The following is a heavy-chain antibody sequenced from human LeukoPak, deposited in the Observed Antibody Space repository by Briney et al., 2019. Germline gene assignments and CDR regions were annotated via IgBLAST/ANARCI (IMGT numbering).Heavy chain of an antibody. CDR1: GYTFTTHT. D-gene: IGHD3-22*01. CDR3: AREGLEGYDSSGDNYFDY. V-gene: IGHV1-2*02. J-gene: IGHJ4*02. CDR2: INPNSGGT. Sequence: ASVKVSCKASGYTFTTHTIHWVRQAPGQGLEWMGWINPNSGGTNYAQKFQGRVTMTRDTSISTAYMELSRLRSDDTALYYCAREGLEGYDSSGDNYFDYWGQGTLVTVSS.